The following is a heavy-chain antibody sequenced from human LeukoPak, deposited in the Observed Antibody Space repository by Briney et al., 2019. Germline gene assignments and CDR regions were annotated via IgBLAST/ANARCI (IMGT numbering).Heavy chain of an antibody. J-gene: IGHJ5*02. CDR1: GFTFSSYA. CDR2: ISYDGSNK. D-gene: IGHD3-16*01. Sequence: PGGSLRLSCAASGFTFSSYAMHWVRQAPGKGLEWVAVISYDGSNKYYADSVKGRFTISRDNSKNTLYLQMNSLRAEDTAVYYCARDQGVWWFDPWGQGTLVTVSS. V-gene: IGHV3-30-3*01. CDR3: ARDQGVWWFDP.